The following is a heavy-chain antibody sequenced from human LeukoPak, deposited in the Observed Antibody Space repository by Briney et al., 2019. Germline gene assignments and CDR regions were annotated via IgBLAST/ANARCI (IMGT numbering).Heavy chain of an antibody. Sequence: PSETLSLTCTVSGGSISSSSYYWGWIRQPPGKGLEWIGSIYYSGSTYYNPSLKSRVTISVDTSKNQFSLKLSSVTAADTAVYYCARSYLGSSGDPFDYRGQGTLVTVSS. J-gene: IGHJ4*02. CDR1: GGSISSSSYY. CDR2: IYYSGST. CDR3: ARSYLGSSGDPFDY. V-gene: IGHV4-39*07. D-gene: IGHD1-26*01.